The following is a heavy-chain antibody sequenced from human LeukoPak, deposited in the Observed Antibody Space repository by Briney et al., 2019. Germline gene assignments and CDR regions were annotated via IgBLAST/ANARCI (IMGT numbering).Heavy chain of an antibody. CDR2: INHSGST. CDR1: GGSFSGYY. Sequence: SETLSLTCAVYGGSFSGYYWIWIRQPPGKGLEWIGEINHSGSTNYNPSLKSRVTISVDTSKNQFSLKLSSVTAADTAVYYCARDGLLPTYYFDYWGQGTLVTVSS. V-gene: IGHV4-34*01. CDR3: ARDGLLPTYYFDY. J-gene: IGHJ4*02. D-gene: IGHD2-8*01.